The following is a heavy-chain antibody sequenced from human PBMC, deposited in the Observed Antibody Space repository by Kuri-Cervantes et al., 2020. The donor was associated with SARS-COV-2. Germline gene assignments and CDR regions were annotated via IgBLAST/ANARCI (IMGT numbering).Heavy chain of an antibody. V-gene: IGHV3-53*01. CDR1: GFTVSSNY. J-gene: IGHJ4*02. CDR3: AKDRRYNYDSWFYFDY. CDR2: IYSGGST. Sequence: GESLKISCAASGFTVSSNYMSWVRQAPGKGLEWVSVIYSGGSTYYADSVKGRFTISRDNSKNTLYLQMNSLRAEDTAVYFCAKDRRYNYDSWFYFDYWGQGILVTVSS. D-gene: IGHD5-18*01.